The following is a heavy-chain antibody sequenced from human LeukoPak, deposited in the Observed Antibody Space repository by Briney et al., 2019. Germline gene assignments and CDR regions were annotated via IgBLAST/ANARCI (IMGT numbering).Heavy chain of an antibody. CDR2: ISAYNGNT. D-gene: IGHD2-2*01. Sequence: ASVKVSCKASGYTFTSYGISWVRQAPGQGLEWMGWISAYNGNTNYAQKLQGRVTIPTDTSTSTAYMELRSLGSDDTAVYYCARDKWGYCSSTSCYGGFDAFDIWGQGTMVTVSS. CDR1: GYTFTSYG. J-gene: IGHJ3*02. V-gene: IGHV1-18*01. CDR3: ARDKWGYCSSTSCYGGFDAFDI.